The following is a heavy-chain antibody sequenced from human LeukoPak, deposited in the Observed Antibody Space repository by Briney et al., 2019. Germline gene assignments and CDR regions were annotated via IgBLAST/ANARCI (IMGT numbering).Heavy chain of an antibody. Sequence: GGSLRLSCAASGFTFSSHWMHWVRQAPGKGLVWVSRINSDGSNTNYADSVKGRFTISRDNAKNSLFLQMNSLTAEDTAVYYCARTTGTDRYFDYWGQGTLVTVSS. CDR2: INSDGSNT. CDR1: GFTFSSHW. V-gene: IGHV3-74*01. D-gene: IGHD1-1*01. J-gene: IGHJ4*02. CDR3: ARTTGTDRYFDY.